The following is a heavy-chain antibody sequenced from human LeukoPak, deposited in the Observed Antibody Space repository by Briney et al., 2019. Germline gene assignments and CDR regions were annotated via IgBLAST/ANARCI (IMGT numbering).Heavy chain of an antibody. CDR3: ARETSQKGAHYMDV. CDR1: GGSISSSSYY. D-gene: IGHD3-16*01. V-gene: IGHV4-61*01. Sequence: PSETLSLTCTVSGGSISSSSYYWSWIRQPPGKGLEWIGYIYYSGYTTYSPSLRSRVTISVDTSKNQFSLKLSSVTAADTAVYYCARETSQKGAHYMDVWGKGTTITISS. CDR2: IYYSGYT. J-gene: IGHJ6*03.